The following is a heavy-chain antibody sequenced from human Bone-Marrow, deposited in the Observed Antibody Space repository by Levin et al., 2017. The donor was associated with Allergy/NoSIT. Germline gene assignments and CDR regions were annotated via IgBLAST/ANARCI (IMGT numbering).Heavy chain of an antibody. CDR1: GFTFSSYW. V-gene: IGHV3-74*03. D-gene: IGHD2-2*01. J-gene: IGHJ4*02. CDR3: ARGGGSTLDY. Sequence: GGSLRLSCAASGFTFSSYWMHWVRQAPGKGLVWVSLINPDGSRITYADSVKGRFTISRDNAKNTLYLQMNSLRAEDTAVYYCARGGGSTLDYWGQGTLVTVSS. CDR2: INPDGSRI.